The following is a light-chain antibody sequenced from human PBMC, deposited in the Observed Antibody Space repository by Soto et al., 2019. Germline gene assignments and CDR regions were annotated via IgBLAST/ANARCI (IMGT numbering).Light chain of an antibody. CDR1: QSVINNY. V-gene: IGKV3-20*01. Sequence: ETVLTQSPGTLSLSPGERATLSCRASQSVINNYLAWYQQTPGQAPRLLIYGASTRATGTPDRFSGSGSGTDFTLTITRLEPRDSAVYYCQQYGSSVYTFGQGTKLVIK. J-gene: IGKJ2*01. CDR3: QQYGSSVYT. CDR2: GAS.